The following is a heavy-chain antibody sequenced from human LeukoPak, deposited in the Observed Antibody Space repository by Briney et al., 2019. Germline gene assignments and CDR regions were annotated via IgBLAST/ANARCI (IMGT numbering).Heavy chain of an antibody. CDR1: GYTFASYY. CDR2: INPSGGST. CDR3: ASNGCSGGSCFDMDV. D-gene: IGHD2-15*01. Sequence: ASVKVSCKASGYTFASYYMHWVRQAPGQGLEWMGIINPSGGSTSYAQKFQGRVTMTRDMSTSTVYMELSSLRSEDTAVYYCASNGCSGGSCFDMDVWGKGTTVTVSS. V-gene: IGHV1-46*01. J-gene: IGHJ6*03.